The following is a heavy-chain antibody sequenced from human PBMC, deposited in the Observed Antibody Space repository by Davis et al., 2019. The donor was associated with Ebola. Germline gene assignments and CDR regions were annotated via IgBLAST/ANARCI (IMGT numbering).Heavy chain of an antibody. J-gene: IGHJ4*02. D-gene: IGHD5-18*01. CDR1: GGSISSYY. CDR2: IYYSGST. CDR3: ARVGNLGYSSD. Sequence: PSETLSLTCTVSGGSISSYYWSWIRQPPGKGLEWIGYIYYSGSTNYNPSHKSRVTISVDTSKNQFSLKLSSVTAADTAVYYCARVGNLGYSSDWGQGTLVTVSS. V-gene: IGHV4-59*01.